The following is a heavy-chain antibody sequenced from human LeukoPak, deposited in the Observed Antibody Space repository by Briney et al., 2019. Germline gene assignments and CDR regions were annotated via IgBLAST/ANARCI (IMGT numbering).Heavy chain of an antibody. Sequence: SETLSLTCTVSGGSISSYYWSWIRQPPGKGLEWIGYIYYSGSTNYNPSLKSRVSISVDTSNNQFSLRLTSVTEAGTAVYYCARAAWLTDYYYYYMDVWGKGTTVTVSS. CDR3: ARAAWLTDYYYYYMDV. D-gene: IGHD1-14*01. J-gene: IGHJ6*03. V-gene: IGHV4-59*01. CDR1: GGSISSYY. CDR2: IYYSGST.